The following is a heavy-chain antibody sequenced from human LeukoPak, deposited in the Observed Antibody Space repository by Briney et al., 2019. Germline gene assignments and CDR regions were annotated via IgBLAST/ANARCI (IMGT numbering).Heavy chain of an antibody. V-gene: IGHV4-34*01. CDR2: INHSGST. J-gene: IGHJ6*04. CDR1: GGSFSGYY. Sequence: SETLSLTCAVYGGSFSGYYWIWIRQPPGKGLEWIGEINHSGSTNYNPSLKSRVTIAVDTSKNQFSLKLSAVAAADTAVYYCSRRLGGDYYYYGMDVWGKGTTVTVSS. CDR3: SRRLGGDYYYYGMDV. D-gene: IGHD3-22*01.